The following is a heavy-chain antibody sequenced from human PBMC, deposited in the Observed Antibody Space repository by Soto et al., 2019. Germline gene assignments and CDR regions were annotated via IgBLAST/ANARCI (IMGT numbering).Heavy chain of an antibody. V-gene: IGHV1-69*04. CDR1: GGTFSSYT. Sequence: ASVKVSCKASGGTFSSYTISWVRQAPGQGLEWMGRIIPILGIANYAQKFQGRVTITADKSTSTAYMELSSLRSEDTAVYYCARDSCSGGSCYSHSGSLDYWGQGTLVTVSS. D-gene: IGHD2-15*01. CDR2: IIPILGIA. CDR3: ARDSCSGGSCYSHSGSLDY. J-gene: IGHJ4*02.